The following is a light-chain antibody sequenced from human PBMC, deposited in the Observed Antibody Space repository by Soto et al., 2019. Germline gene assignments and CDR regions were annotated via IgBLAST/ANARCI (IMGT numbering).Light chain of an antibody. CDR3: QSYDSALSALV. CDR1: TSDVGSYNY. V-gene: IGLV2-11*01. CDR2: DVS. J-gene: IGLJ3*02. Sequence: QSALTQPRSVSGSPGESVTISCSGTTSDVGSYNYVSWYQQYPGKAPKVMIYDVSERPSEVPVRFSGSKSGNTASLTISGLQAEDEAEYFCQSYDSALSALVFGGGTKVTVL.